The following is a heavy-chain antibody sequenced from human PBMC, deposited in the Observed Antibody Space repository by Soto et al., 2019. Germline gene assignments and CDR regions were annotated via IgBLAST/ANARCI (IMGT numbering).Heavy chain of an antibody. V-gene: IGHV3-30*01. CDR1: VFTFSSYA. CDR2: ISYDGSNK. Sequence: GGSLRLSCASSVFTFSSYAMHCVRHSPGKWLEWVAVISYDGSNKYYADSVKGRFTISRDNSKNTLYLQMNSLRAEDTAVYYCARDKTGWEILRGYYFDYWGQTTLFILSS. J-gene: IGHJ4*02. CDR3: ARDKTGWEILRGYYFDY. D-gene: IGHD1-26*01.